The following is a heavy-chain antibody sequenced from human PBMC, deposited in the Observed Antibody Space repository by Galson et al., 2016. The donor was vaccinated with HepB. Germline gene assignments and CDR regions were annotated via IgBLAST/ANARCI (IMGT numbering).Heavy chain of an antibody. J-gene: IGHJ4*02. V-gene: IGHV1-18*01. Sequence: RVSCKASGFTFTTFGFTWVRQAPGQGLEWMGWISAYSGHTKYAQKLEGRVTMTTDTSTNTAHMQLRSLRADDTALYYCASASWWSPAHFDYWGQGTLVTVSS. CDR2: ISAYSGHT. D-gene: IGHD2-15*01. CDR1: GFTFTTFG. CDR3: ASASWWSPAHFDY.